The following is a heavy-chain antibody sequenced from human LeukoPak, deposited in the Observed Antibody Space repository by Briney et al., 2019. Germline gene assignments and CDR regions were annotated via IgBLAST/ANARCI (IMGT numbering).Heavy chain of an antibody. Sequence: PGGSLRLSCAASGFTFSSYGMHWVRQAPGKGLKWVAVISYDGSNKYYADSVKGRFTISRDNSKNTLYLQMNSLRAEDTAVYYCAKDFAVFTIFYFDYWGQGTLVTVSS. CDR1: GFTFSSYG. J-gene: IGHJ4*02. D-gene: IGHD3-3*01. V-gene: IGHV3-30*18. CDR3: AKDFAVFTIFYFDY. CDR2: ISYDGSNK.